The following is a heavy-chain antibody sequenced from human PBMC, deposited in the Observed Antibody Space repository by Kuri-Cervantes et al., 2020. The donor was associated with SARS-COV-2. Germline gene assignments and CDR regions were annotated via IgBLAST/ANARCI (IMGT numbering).Heavy chain of an antibody. Sequence: GSLRLSCTVSGGSISSSSYYWGWIRQPPGKGLEWIGSIYYSGSTNYNPSLKSRVTISVDKSKNQFSLKLSSVTAADTAVYYCASDVKGDYYYYYGMDVWDQGTTVTVSS. CDR2: IYYSGST. J-gene: IGHJ6*02. CDR1: GGSISSSSYY. CDR3: ASDVKGDYYYYYGMDV. V-gene: IGHV4-39*07. D-gene: IGHD2/OR15-2a*01.